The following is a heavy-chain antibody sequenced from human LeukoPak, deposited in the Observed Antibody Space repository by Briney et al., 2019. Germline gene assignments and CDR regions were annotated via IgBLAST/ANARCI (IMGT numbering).Heavy chain of an antibody. V-gene: IGHV1-2*02. J-gene: IGHJ5*02. CDR2: INPNRGDT. Sequence: EASVKVSCKASGYTFTGSYMHWVRQAPGQGLEWMGWINPNRGDTYYAQKFLGRVTMTRDTSISTAYMELSSLRSDDTAVYYCAGGGSPSCYGICLYNWFDPWGQGTLVTVSS. CDR1: GYTFTGSY. D-gene: IGHD2-2*01. CDR3: AGGGSPSCYGICLYNWFDP.